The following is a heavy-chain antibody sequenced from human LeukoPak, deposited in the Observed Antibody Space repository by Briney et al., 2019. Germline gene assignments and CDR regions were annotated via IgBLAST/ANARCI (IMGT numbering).Heavy chain of an antibody. CDR2: ISAYNGNT. Sequence: ASVKVSCKASGYTFTSYGISWVRQAPGQGLEWMGWISAYNGNTNYAQKLQGRVTMTTDTSTSTAYMELRSLRSDDTAVYYCARDQRVTTGLRVSNWFDPWGQGTLVTVSS. CDR3: ARDQRVTTGLRVSNWFDP. CDR1: GYTFTSYG. V-gene: IGHV1-18*01. D-gene: IGHD4-11*01. J-gene: IGHJ5*02.